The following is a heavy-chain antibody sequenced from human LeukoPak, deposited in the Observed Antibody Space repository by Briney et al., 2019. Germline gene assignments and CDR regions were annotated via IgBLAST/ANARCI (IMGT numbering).Heavy chain of an antibody. J-gene: IGHJ4*02. CDR2: IWSDGTEK. CDR3: AKDAERGFDYSNSLQY. D-gene: IGHD4-11*01. V-gene: IGHV3-33*06. CDR1: GFTYSHYG. Sequence: GGSLRLSCAASGFTYSHYGMHWVRQAPGKGLEWLAVIWSDGTEKYYGDAVKGRFTISRDNSINTLYLQMNSLTGEDTAVYYCAKDAERGFDYSNSLQYWGQGTLVTVSS.